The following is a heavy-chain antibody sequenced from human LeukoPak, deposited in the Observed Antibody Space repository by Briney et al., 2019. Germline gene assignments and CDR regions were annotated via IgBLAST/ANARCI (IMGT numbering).Heavy chain of an antibody. D-gene: IGHD3-9*01. CDR2: ITGSGGNT. CDR3: AKWGDYDVLTGYYVSDY. J-gene: IGHJ4*02. CDR1: GFTFSNYA. V-gene: IGHV3-23*01. Sequence: PGASLRLSCAASGFTFSNYAMSWVRQAPGKGLEWVSAITGSGGNTYYADSVKGWFTIPRDNSKNTVFLQMNSLRAEDTAVYYCAKWGDYDVLTGYYVSDYWGQGTLVTVSS.